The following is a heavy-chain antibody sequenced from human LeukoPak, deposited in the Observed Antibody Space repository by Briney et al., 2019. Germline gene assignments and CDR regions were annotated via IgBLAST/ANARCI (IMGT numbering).Heavy chain of an antibody. CDR1: GFTFSSYS. D-gene: IGHD6-19*01. Sequence: GGSLRLSCAASGFTFSSYSMNWVRQAPGKGLGWVSYISSSSSTIYYADSVKGRFTISRDNAKNSLYLQMNSLRDEDTAVYYCARGSARVLTVAGTPRIWGQGTMVTVSS. CDR2: ISSSSSTI. V-gene: IGHV3-48*02. CDR3: ARGSARVLTVAGTPRI. J-gene: IGHJ3*02.